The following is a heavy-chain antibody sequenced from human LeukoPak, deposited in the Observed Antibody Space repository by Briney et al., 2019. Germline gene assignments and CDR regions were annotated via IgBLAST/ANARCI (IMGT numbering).Heavy chain of an antibody. Sequence: PGGSLRLSCAASGFTFSDFWMNWVRQAPGKGLEWVASIKQDGSEKHYVDSVKGRFSISRDNAKNSLHLQMNSLRAEDTAVYYCARDHTVDGLVFDYWGQGILVTVSS. CDR1: GFTFSDFW. J-gene: IGHJ4*02. V-gene: IGHV3-7*01. CDR2: IKQDGSEK. CDR3: ARDHTVDGLVFDY. D-gene: IGHD6-19*01.